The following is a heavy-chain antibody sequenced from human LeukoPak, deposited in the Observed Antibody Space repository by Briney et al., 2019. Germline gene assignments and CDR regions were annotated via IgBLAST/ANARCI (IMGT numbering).Heavy chain of an antibody. D-gene: IGHD5-18*01. Sequence: SETLSLTCAVYGGSFSGYYWSWIRQPPGKGLEWIGEINHSGSTNYNPSLKSRVTISVDTSKNQFSLKLSSVTAADTAVYYCARPLGYSYGNKSFDYWGQGTLVPSPQ. CDR3: ARPLGYSYGNKSFDY. V-gene: IGHV4-34*01. J-gene: IGHJ4*02. CDR1: GGSFSGYY. CDR2: INHSGST.